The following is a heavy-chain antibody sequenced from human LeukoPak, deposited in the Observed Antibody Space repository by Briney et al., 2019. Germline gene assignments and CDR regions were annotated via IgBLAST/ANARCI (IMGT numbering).Heavy chain of an antibody. Sequence: GGSLRLSCAASGFTFSSYWMHWVRQAPGKGLAWVSRINSDGSSTSYADSVKGRFTISRDNAKNTLYLQMNSLRAEDTAVYYCARVGGYVPFDYWGQGTLVTVSS. CDR1: GFTFSSYW. CDR3: ARVGGYVPFDY. CDR2: INSDGSST. J-gene: IGHJ4*02. V-gene: IGHV3-74*01. D-gene: IGHD5-12*01.